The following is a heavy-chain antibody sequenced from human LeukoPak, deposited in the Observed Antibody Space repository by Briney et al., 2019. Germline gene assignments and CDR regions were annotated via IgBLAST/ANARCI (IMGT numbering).Heavy chain of an antibody. CDR2: ISRISTAI. CDR3: ARDGYNWADL. J-gene: IGHJ5*02. CDR1: GFTFDYFA. Sequence: PGGSLRLSCAASGFTFDYFAMSWVRQTPGKGLEWIAYISRISTAIQYADSVKGRFTISRGNGENSLFLQMNSLRVEDTALYYCARDGYNWADLRGQGTLVTVSS. V-gene: IGHV3-48*01. D-gene: IGHD5-24*01.